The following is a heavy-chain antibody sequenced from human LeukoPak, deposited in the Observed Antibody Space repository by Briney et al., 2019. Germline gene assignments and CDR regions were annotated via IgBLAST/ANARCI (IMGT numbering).Heavy chain of an antibody. CDR2: IRYDGSNK. CDR1: GFTFSSYG. V-gene: IGHV3-30*02. J-gene: IGHJ4*02. Sequence: GGSLRLSCAASGFTFSSYGMHWVRQAPGKGLEWVAFIRYDGSNKYYADSVKGRFTISRDNSKNTLYLQMNSLRAEDTAVYYCAKGGDDYVWGSYPNYWGQGTLVTVSS. CDR3: AKGGDDYVWGSYPNY. D-gene: IGHD3-16*02.